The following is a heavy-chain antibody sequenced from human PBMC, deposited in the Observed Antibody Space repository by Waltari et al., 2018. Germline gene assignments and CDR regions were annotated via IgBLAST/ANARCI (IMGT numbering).Heavy chain of an antibody. CDR2: IIPIRGIA. D-gene: IGHD6-13*01. CDR3: ARDRRSSWQNQFDP. Sequence: QVQLVQSGAEVKKPGSSVKVSCKASGGPFSSYTISWVRQAPGPGLGWMGRIIPIRGIANSAQKFQGRVTITAEKSTSTAYMELRSLRSEDTAVYYCARDRRSSWQNQFDPWGQGTLVTGSS. CDR1: GGPFSSYT. V-gene: IGHV1-69*02. J-gene: IGHJ5*02.